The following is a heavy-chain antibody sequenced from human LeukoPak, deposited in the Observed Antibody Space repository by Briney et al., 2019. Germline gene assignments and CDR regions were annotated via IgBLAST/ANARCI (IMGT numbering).Heavy chain of an antibody. D-gene: IGHD3-10*01. V-gene: IGHV3-21*04. CDR2: ISSSSSYI. CDR3: AREGLLWFGEFLYYFDY. J-gene: IGHJ4*02. Sequence: GGSLRLSCAASGFTFSSYSMNWVRQAPGKGLEWVSSISSSSSYIYYADSVKGRFTISRDNSKNTLYLQMNSLRAEDTAVYYCAREGLLWFGEFLYYFDYWGQGTLVTVSS. CDR1: GFTFSSYS.